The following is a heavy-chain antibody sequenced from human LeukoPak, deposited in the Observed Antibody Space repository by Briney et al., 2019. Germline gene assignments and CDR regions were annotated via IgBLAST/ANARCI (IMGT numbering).Heavy chain of an antibody. CDR2: IYYSGST. V-gene: IGHV4-59*08. Sequence: SETLSLTCTVSGESISGFYWTWIRQPPGKGLEWIGYIYYSGSTNYNPSLKSRVTISVDTSKNQFSLKLSSVTAADTAVYYCARVRAVAGKGRYYFDYWGQGTLVTVSS. CDR3: ARVRAVAGKGRYYFDY. D-gene: IGHD6-19*01. CDR1: GESISGFY. J-gene: IGHJ4*02.